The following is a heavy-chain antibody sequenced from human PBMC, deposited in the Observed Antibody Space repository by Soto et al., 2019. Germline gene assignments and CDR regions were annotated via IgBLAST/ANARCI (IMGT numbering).Heavy chain of an antibody. D-gene: IGHD3-10*01. CDR1: GFTFSSYW. Sequence: GGSLRLSCAASGFTFSSYWMSWVRQAPGKGLEWVANIKEDGSERYYVDSVKGRFTISRDNAKNSLYLQMNSLRAEDTAVYYCARATGADKEDYWGQGTLVTGLL. CDR2: IKEDGSER. J-gene: IGHJ4*02. V-gene: IGHV3-7*04. CDR3: ARATGADKEDY.